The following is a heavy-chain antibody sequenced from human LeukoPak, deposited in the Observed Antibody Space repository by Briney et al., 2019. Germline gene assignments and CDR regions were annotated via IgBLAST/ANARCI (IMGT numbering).Heavy chain of an antibody. V-gene: IGHV4-59*01. Sequence: SETLSLTCTVSGGSISSYYWSWIRQPPGKGLEWIGYIYYSGSTNYNPSLKSRVTISVDTSKNQFSLKLSSVTAADTAVYYCARDEPDTAMAHYYWGQGTLVTVSS. CDR2: IYYSGST. CDR3: ARDEPDTAMAHYY. J-gene: IGHJ4*02. D-gene: IGHD5-18*01. CDR1: GGSISSYY.